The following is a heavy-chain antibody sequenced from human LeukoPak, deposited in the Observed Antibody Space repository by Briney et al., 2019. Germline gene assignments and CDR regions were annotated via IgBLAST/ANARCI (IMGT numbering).Heavy chain of an antibody. J-gene: IGHJ5*02. D-gene: IGHD2-15*01. CDR2: IYWNDDK. CDR1: GFSLSTSGVG. CDR3: AHSCTYCSWFDP. Sequence: SGPTLVKPTQTLTLTRTFSGFSLSTSGVGVGWIRQPPGKALEWLALIYWNDDKRYSPSLKSRLTITKDTSKNQVVLTMTNMDPVDTATYHCAHSCTYCSWFDPWGQGTLVTVSS. V-gene: IGHV2-5*01.